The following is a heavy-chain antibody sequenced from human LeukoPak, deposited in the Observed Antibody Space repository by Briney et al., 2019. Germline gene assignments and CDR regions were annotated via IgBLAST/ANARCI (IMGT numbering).Heavy chain of an antibody. J-gene: IGHJ4*02. Sequence: PGGSLRLSCAASGFIFSSYGMHWVRQAPGKGLEWVAFIRYDGSNKYYADSVKGRFTISRDNSKNTLYLQMNSLRAEDTAIYYCAKDLRGYNYGHGAGDYWGQGTLVTVSS. CDR2: IRYDGSNK. CDR3: AKDLRGYNYGHGAGDY. V-gene: IGHV3-30*02. CDR1: GFIFSSYG. D-gene: IGHD5-18*01.